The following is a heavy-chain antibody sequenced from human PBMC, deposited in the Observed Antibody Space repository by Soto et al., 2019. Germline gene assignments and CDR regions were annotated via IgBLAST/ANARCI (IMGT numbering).Heavy chain of an antibody. CDR2: LNPGNGNT. Sequence: GASVKVSCKASGYIFTTYAIHWVRQAPGQRLEWMGWLNPGNGNTKYSQKFQGRVTITRDTSATTAYMELSSLRFEDTAVYYCARGADSSGYYMKGWPPDYWGQGTLVTVSS. D-gene: IGHD3-22*01. V-gene: IGHV1-3*01. CDR3: ARGADSSGYYMKGWPPDY. CDR1: GYIFTTYA. J-gene: IGHJ4*02.